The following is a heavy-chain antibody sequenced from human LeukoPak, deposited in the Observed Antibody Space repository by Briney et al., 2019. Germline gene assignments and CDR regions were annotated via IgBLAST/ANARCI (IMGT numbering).Heavy chain of an antibody. CDR1: GYTFTGYY. Sequence: GASVKVSCKASGYTFTGYYMHWVRQAPGQGLEWMGWINPNSGGTNYAQKFQGRVTMTRDTSISTAYMELSRLRSDDTAVYYCARDRKPTVTHPRELDYWGQGTLVTVSS. CDR2: INPNSGGT. CDR3: ARDRKPTVTHPRELDY. V-gene: IGHV1-2*02. D-gene: IGHD4-17*01. J-gene: IGHJ4*02.